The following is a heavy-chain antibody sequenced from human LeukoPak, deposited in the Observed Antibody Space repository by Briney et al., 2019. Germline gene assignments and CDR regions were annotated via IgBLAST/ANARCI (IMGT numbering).Heavy chain of an antibody. CDR2: IVVGSGDT. Sequence: ASVKVSCKASGFTFSNSAVQWVRQARGQCLEWIGWIVVGSGDTNYAQKFQEGVTITRDMSTSTAYMELSSLRSEDTAVYYCAVDVIYESDWGQGTLVTVSS. D-gene: IGHD2/OR15-2a*01. CDR1: GFTFSNSA. J-gene: IGHJ4*02. V-gene: IGHV1-58*01. CDR3: AVDVIYESD.